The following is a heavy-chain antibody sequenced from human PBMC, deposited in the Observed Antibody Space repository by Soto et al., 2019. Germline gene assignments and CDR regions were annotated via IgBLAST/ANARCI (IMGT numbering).Heavy chain of an antibody. D-gene: IGHD1-7*01. CDR2: MNPNGVNT. CDR3: ARNYNGLSS. J-gene: IGHJ5*02. CDR1: GYTFTSHA. Sequence: QVQLVQSGAEVKKPGASVKVSCKASGYTFTSHAIIWVRQATGQGLEWVGWMNPNGVNTGYAQNFQGRITMTRDTSISTAYMELSSLRSEDTAVYFCARNYNGLSSWGQGTLVTVSS. V-gene: IGHV1-8*01.